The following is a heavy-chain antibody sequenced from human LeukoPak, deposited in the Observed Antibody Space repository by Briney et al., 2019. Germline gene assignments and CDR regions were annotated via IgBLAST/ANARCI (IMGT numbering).Heavy chain of an antibody. CDR2: ISYDGSNK. CDR1: GFTFSSYG. V-gene: IGHV3-30*18. Sequence: PGGSLRLSCAASGFTFSSYGMNWVRQAPGKGLEWVAVISYDGSNKYYADSVKGRFTISRDNSKNTLYLQMNSLRAEDTAVYYCAKATTTVVTAIDYWGQGTLVT. CDR3: AKATTTVVTAIDY. D-gene: IGHD4-23*01. J-gene: IGHJ4*02.